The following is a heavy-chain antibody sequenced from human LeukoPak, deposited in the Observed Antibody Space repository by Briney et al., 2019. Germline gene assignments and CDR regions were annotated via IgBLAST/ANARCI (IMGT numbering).Heavy chain of an antibody. Sequence: GGSLRLSCAASGFSFNIFEMNWVRQAPGKGLEWVSYISSSGSTIYYADSVRGRFTVSRDNAKNSLYLQMNSLRVEDTAVYYCARETDSSLFDYWGQGTLVTVSS. V-gene: IGHV3-48*03. J-gene: IGHJ4*02. CDR2: ISSSGSTI. CDR3: ARETDSSLFDY. D-gene: IGHD3-22*01. CDR1: GFSFNIFE.